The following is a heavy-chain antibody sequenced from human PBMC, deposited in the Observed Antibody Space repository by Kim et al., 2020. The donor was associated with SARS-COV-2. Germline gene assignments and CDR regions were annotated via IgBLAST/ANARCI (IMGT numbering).Heavy chain of an antibody. CDR3: ARGAIWDYYYYYGMDV. CDR2: IYYSGST. Sequence: SETLSLTCTVSGGSISSYYWSWIRQPPGKGLEWIGYIYYSGSTNYNPSLKSRVTISVDTFKNQFSLKLSSVTAADTAVYYCARGAIWDYYYYYGMDVWGQGTTVTVSS. J-gene: IGHJ6*02. CDR1: GGSISSYY. V-gene: IGHV4-59*13. D-gene: IGHD2-21*01.